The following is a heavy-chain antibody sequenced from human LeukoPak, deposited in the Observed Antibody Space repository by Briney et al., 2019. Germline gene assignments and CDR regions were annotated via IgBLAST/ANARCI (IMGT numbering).Heavy chain of an antibody. D-gene: IGHD5-24*01. CDR1: GFTFSIYA. Sequence: GGSLRPSCAASGFTFSIYAMSWVRQAPGKGLEWVSAISGSGGSTYYADSVKGRFTISRDNSKNTLYLQMNSLRAEDTAVYYCAKDGSLPFRDGYNAYAYWGQGTLVTVSS. V-gene: IGHV3-23*01. CDR2: ISGSGGST. J-gene: IGHJ4*02. CDR3: AKDGSLPFRDGYNAYAY.